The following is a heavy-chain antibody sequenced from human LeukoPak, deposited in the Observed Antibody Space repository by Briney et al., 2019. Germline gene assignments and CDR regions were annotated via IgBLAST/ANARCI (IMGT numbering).Heavy chain of an antibody. V-gene: IGHV3-9*01. CDR2: INWNSDSI. CDR3: AINGGGDSGYGNFDY. Sequence: GGSLRLSCAVSGFTFDDYAMHWVRRVPGKGLEWVSGINWNSDSIGYADSVKGRFTTSRDNAKNSLYLQMNSLRAEDTAFYYCAINGGGDSGYGNFDYWGQGTLVTVSS. D-gene: IGHD5-12*01. J-gene: IGHJ4*02. CDR1: GFTFDDYA.